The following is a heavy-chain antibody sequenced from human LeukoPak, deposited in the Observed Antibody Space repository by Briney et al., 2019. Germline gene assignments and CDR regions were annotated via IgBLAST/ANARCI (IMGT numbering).Heavy chain of an antibody. CDR3: ARDGILVAGTVDWFDP. CDR1: GFTFSSYW. D-gene: IGHD6-19*01. V-gene: IGHV3-74*01. CDR2: INSDGSIT. Sequence: GGSLRLSCEASGFTFSSYWMHWVRQASGKGLVWVSRINSDGSITSYADSVKGRFTISRDNAKHTLYLQMNSLRVEDTAMYYCARDGILVAGTVDWFDPWGQGTLVTVSS. J-gene: IGHJ5*02.